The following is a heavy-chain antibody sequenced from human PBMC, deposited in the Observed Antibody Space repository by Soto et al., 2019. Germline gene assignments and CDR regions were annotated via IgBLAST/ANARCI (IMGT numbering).Heavy chain of an antibody. CDR1: GASMTSSIYY. Sequence: PSETLSLTCSVSGASMTSSIYYWAWIRQAPGKGLEWIGSLNYGGTTYHSPSLEGRVTMSVDTSKKEFSLNVISVTAADTAIYYCARQSYFDGAGYYLGCFDPWGQGTLVTVSS. V-gene: IGHV4-39*01. CDR3: ARQSYFDGAGYYLGCFDP. J-gene: IGHJ5*02. D-gene: IGHD3-22*01. CDR2: LNYGGTT.